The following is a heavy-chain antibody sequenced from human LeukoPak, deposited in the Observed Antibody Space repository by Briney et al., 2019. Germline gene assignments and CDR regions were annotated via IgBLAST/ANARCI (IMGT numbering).Heavy chain of an antibody. J-gene: IGHJ3*02. CDR2: VYYSGNT. Sequence: SETLSLTCTVSGGSITSSSYYWGWIRQPPGKGLEWIGSVYYSGNTYYNSSLRSRVTISVDTSKNQFSLKLSSVTAADTAIYYCTREYGFMTTVFHAFDIWGQGTMVTVSS. V-gene: IGHV4-39*07. CDR1: GGSITSSSYY. D-gene: IGHD4-17*01. CDR3: TREYGFMTTVFHAFDI.